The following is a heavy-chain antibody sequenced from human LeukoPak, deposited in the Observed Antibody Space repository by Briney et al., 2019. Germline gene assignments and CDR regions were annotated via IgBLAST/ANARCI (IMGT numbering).Heavy chain of an antibody. D-gene: IGHD3-22*01. CDR3: AKTCDSSGYYGQHDY. CDR1: GFTFSSYA. J-gene: IGHJ4*02. CDR2: ISGSGGST. V-gene: IGHV3-23*01. Sequence: GGSLRLSCAASGFTFSSYAMSWVRQAPGKGLEWVSAISGSGGSTYYAGSVKGRFTISRDNSKNTLYLQMNSLRAEDTAVYYCAKTCDSSGYYGQHDYWGQGTLVTVSS.